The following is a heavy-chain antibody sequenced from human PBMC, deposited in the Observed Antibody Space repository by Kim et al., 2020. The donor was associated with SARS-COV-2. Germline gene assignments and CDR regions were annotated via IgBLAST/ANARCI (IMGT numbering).Heavy chain of an antibody. CDR2: IYYSGST. CDR1: GGSISSSSYY. CDR3: ARAFYDILTGYYSRVDI. V-gene: IGHV4-39*07. J-gene: IGHJ3*02. D-gene: IGHD3-9*01. Sequence: SETLSLTCTVSGGSISSSSYYWGWIRQPPGKGLEWIGSIYYSGSTYYNPSLKSRVTISVDTSKNQFSLKLSSVTAADTAVYYCARAFYDILTGYYSRVDIWGQGTMVTVSS.